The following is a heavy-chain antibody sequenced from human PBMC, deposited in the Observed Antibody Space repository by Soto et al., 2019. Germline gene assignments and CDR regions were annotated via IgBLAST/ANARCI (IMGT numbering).Heavy chain of an antibody. Sequence: QVQLVESGGGVVQPGRSLRLSCAASGFTFSSYGMHWVRQAPGKGLEWVAVIWYDGRNKYYADSVKGRFTISRDNSKNTLYLQMNSLRAEDTAVYYCARDQGGSGSYYHVRYFDYGGQGTLVTVSS. J-gene: IGHJ4*02. CDR3: ARDQGGSGSYYHVRYFDY. V-gene: IGHV3-33*01. CDR2: IWYDGRNK. CDR1: GFTFSSYG. D-gene: IGHD3-10*01.